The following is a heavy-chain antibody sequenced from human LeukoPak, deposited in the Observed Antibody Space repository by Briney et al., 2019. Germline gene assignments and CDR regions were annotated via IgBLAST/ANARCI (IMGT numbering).Heavy chain of an antibody. Sequence: GGSLRLSCVASGFTFNSYSMNWVRQAPGKGLEWVASISSSSSYIYYVDSVKGRFTISRDNAKNLLYLQMNSLRAEDTAVYYCERGTRRVVTAIQPFDYWGQGTLVTVSS. CDR3: ERGTRRVVTAIQPFDY. J-gene: IGHJ4*02. D-gene: IGHD2-21*02. CDR2: ISSSSSYI. V-gene: IGHV3-21*01. CDR1: GFTFNSYS.